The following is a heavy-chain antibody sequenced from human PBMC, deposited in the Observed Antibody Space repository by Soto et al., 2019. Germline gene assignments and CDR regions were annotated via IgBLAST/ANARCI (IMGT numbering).Heavy chain of an antibody. J-gene: IGHJ4*02. D-gene: IGHD4-17*01. CDR2: IGTRGNTK. CDR1: GFTFSDYY. Sequence: QVQLVESGGGLVKPGGSLRLSCATSGFTFSDYYMSWIRQAPGQGLEWVAYIGTRGNTKYYADSVRGRFTISRDNAKNSLYLQMNSRRADDTAVYYCARDGTEYYGEYYEYWGQGIPVTVSS. V-gene: IGHV3-11*01. CDR3: ARDGTEYYGEYYEY.